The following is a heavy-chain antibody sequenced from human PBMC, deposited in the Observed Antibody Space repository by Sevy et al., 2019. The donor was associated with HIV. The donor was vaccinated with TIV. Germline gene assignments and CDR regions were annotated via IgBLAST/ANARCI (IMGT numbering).Heavy chain of an antibody. D-gene: IGHD6-6*01. Sequence: GGSLRLSCAASGFTFDDYGMSWVRQAPGKGLELVSGINWNGGSTGYADSVKGRFTMSRDNAKNSLYLQMNSLRAEDTALYYCARGGIAARPFDYWGQGTLVTVSS. CDR2: INWNGGST. V-gene: IGHV3-20*04. CDR1: GFTFDDYG. J-gene: IGHJ4*02. CDR3: ARGGIAARPFDY.